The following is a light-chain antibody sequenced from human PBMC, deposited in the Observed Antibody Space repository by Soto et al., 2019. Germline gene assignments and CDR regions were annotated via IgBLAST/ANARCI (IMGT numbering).Light chain of an antibody. CDR1: QSVSSN. V-gene: IGKV3-15*01. Sequence: EIVMTQSPATLSVSPGERATLSCRASQSVSSNLAWYQQKPGQAPRLLIYGASIRATGIPARFSGSGYGTEFTLTISSLQSEDFAVYYCQQYNNWPRGLTFGGGTKVEIK. CDR3: QQYNNWPRGLT. CDR2: GAS. J-gene: IGKJ4*01.